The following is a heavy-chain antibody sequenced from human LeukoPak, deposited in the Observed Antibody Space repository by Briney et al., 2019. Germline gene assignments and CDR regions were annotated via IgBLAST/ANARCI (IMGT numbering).Heavy chain of an antibody. Sequence: PSETLSLTCIVSGGSISSHYWSWIRQPPGKGLEWIGYISYSGVTESNPSLKSRVTISVDTSKNQFSLKLSSVTAADTAVYYCTRDRRGGYNYVDLWGQGTWSPSPQ. V-gene: IGHV4-59*11. CDR1: GGSISSHY. CDR3: TRDRRGGYNYVDL. J-gene: IGHJ5*02. CDR2: ISYSGVT. D-gene: IGHD5-24*01.